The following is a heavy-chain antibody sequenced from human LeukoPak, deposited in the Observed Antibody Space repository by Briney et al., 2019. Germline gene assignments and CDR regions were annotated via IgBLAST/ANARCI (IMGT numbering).Heavy chain of an antibody. CDR1: GFTFDDYA. Sequence: SGRSLRLSCAASGFTFDDYAMHWVRQAPGRGLEWVSGISWNSGSIGYADSVKGRFTISRDNAKNSLYLQMNTLRDEDTAVYYCATGAGCGYWGQGTLVTVSS. CDR2: ISWNSGSI. J-gene: IGHJ4*02. CDR3: ATGAGCGY. V-gene: IGHV3-9*01. D-gene: IGHD6-19*01.